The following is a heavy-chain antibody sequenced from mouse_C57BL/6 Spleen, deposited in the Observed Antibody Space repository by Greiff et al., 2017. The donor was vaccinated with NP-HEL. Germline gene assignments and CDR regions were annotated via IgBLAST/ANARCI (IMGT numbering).Heavy chain of an antibody. V-gene: IGHV7-3*01. Sequence: EVKLMESGGGLVQPGGSLSLSCAASGFTFTDYYMSWVRQPPGKALEWLGFIRNKANGYTTEYSASVKGRFTISRDNSQSILYLQMNALRAEDSATYSCARYEGLGRDYFDYWGQGTTLTVSS. CDR1: GFTFTDYY. CDR2: IRNKANGYTT. D-gene: IGHD4-1*01. J-gene: IGHJ2*01. CDR3: ARYEGLGRDYFDY.